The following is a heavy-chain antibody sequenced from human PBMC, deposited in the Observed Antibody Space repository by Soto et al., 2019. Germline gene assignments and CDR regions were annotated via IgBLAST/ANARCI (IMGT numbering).Heavy chain of an antibody. CDR1: GYSVSRNSAA. CDR3: ARDGSGDYYDSSGYYQAPDAFDI. D-gene: IGHD3-22*01. J-gene: IGHJ3*02. CDR2: TYYRSKWYN. V-gene: IGHV6-1*01. Sequence: SQTLSLTCAISGYSVSRNSAAWNWIRQSPSRGLEWLGRTYYRSKWYNDYAVSVKSRITINPDTSKNQFSLQLNSVTPEDTAVYYCARDGSGDYYDSSGYYQAPDAFDIWGQGTMVTVSS.